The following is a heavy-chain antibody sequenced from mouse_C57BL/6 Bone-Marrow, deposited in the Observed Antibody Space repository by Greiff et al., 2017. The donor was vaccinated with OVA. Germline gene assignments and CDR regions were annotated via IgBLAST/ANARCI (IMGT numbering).Heavy chain of an antibody. J-gene: IGHJ2*01. CDR2: INPSSGYT. D-gene: IGHD3-1*01. CDR3: ARSGLLFDY. Sequence: QVQLQQSGAELARPGASVKMSCKASGYTFTSYTMHWVKKRPGQGLEWIGYINPSSGYTKYNQKFKDKATLTADKSSSTAYMELRSLTSEDSAVYFCARSGLLFDYWGQGTTLTVSS. V-gene: IGHV1-4*01. CDR1: GYTFTSYT.